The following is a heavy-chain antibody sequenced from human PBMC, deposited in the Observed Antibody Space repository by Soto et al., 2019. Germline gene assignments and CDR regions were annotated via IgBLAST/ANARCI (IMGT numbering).Heavy chain of an antibody. CDR3: VRPDSTGYYSH. CDR2: INPADSDT. CDR1: GYIFTNYW. V-gene: IGHV5-51*01. D-gene: IGHD3-9*01. Sequence: GESLKISCKGSGYIFTNYWIGWVRQIPGKGLEWMGIINPADSDTRYSPSFQGQVTVSVDKSISTAYLHRGSLKALDTARYYCVRPDSTGYYSHWGQGAPVTVSS. J-gene: IGHJ4*02.